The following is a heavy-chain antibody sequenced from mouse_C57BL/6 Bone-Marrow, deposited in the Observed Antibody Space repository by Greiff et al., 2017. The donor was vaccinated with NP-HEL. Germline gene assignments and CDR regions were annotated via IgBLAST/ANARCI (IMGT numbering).Heavy chain of an antibody. Sequence: QVQLKQPGAELVMPGASVKLSCKASGYTFTSYWMHWVKQRPGQGLEWIGEIDPSDSYTNYNQKFKGKSTLTVDKSSSTAYMQLSSLTSEDSAVYYCARPYDYDGYWYFDVWGTGTTVTVSS. CDR2: IDPSDSYT. CDR1: GYTFTSYW. J-gene: IGHJ1*03. D-gene: IGHD2-4*01. CDR3: ARPYDYDGYWYFDV. V-gene: IGHV1-69*01.